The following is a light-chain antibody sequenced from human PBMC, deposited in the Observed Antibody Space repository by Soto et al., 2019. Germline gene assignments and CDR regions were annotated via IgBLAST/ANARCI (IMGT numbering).Light chain of an antibody. J-gene: IGLJ1*01. CDR3: GSWDSSLSAYV. CDR1: SSDVGDYNF. V-gene: IGLV1-51*01. Sequence: QSALTQPPSVSGSPGQSVTISCTGTSSDVGDYNFVSWYQQLPGTAPKLLIYDDDKRPSGIPDRFSGSKSGTSATPGITGFQTGDEADYYCGSWDSSLSAYVFGTGTKLTVL. CDR2: DDD.